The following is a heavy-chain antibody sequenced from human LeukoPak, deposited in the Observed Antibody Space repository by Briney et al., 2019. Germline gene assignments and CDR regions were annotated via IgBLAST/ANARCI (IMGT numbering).Heavy chain of an antibody. D-gene: IGHD2-15*01. CDR3: ARESGSGEFDY. CDR1: RFTFSSYK. Sequence: PGGSLRLSCAASRFTFSSYKVNWVRRAPGKGLEWVSSISSSSSYICYADSVKGRFTISRDNARNSLYLQMNSLRAEDTAVYYCARESGSGEFDYWGQGTLVTVSS. CDR2: ISSSSSYI. J-gene: IGHJ4*02. V-gene: IGHV3-21*01.